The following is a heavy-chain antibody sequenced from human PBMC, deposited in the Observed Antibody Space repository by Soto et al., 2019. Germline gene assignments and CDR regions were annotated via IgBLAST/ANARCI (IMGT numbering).Heavy chain of an antibody. D-gene: IGHD6-19*01. Sequence: EVQLLESGGGLVQPGGSLRLSCAASGFTVSSNYRSWVRQAPGKGLEWVSVIYSGGSTYYADSVKGRFTISRDNSKNTLYLQMNSLRAEDTAVYYCARGQWLVDFDYWGQGTMVTVSS. CDR3: ARGQWLVDFDY. CDR2: IYSGGST. CDR1: GFTVSSNY. V-gene: IGHV3-66*01. J-gene: IGHJ4*02.